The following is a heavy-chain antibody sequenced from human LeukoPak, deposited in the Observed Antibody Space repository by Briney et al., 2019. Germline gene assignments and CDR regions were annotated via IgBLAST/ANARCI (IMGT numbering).Heavy chain of an antibody. Sequence: GASVKVSCKASGGTFSSYAISWVRQAPGQGLEWTGGIIPIFGTANYAQKFQGRVTITADESTSTAYMELSSLRSEDTAVYYCALAVQGYCSGGSCYDYWGQGTLVTVSS. V-gene: IGHV1-69*13. CDR1: GGTFSSYA. CDR3: ALAVQGYCSGGSCYDY. J-gene: IGHJ4*02. D-gene: IGHD2-15*01. CDR2: IIPIFGTA.